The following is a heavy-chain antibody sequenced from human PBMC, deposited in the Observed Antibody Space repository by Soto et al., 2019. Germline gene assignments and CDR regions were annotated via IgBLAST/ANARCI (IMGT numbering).Heavy chain of an antibody. Sequence: GGSLRLSCAASGFTFSSYSMNWVRQAPGKGLEWVSYISSSSSTIYYADSVKGRFTISRDNAKNSLYLQMNSLRDEDTAVYYCARAGATVVKEYYFDYWGQGTLVTVSS. V-gene: IGHV3-48*02. CDR2: ISSSSSTI. CDR3: ARAGATVVKEYYFDY. J-gene: IGHJ4*02. D-gene: IGHD4-17*01. CDR1: GFTFSSYS.